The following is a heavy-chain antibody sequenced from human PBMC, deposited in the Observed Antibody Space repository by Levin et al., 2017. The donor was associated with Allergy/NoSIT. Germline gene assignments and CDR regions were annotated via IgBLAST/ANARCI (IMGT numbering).Heavy chain of an antibody. V-gene: IGHV1-46*01. D-gene: IGHD6-13*01. Sequence: ASVKVSCKASGYTFTSYYMHWVRQAPGQGLEWMGIINPSGGSTSYAQKFQGRVTMTRDTSTSTVYMELSSLRSEDTAVYYCAREDGIAAAYYYGMDVWGQGTTVTVSS. CDR1: GYTFTSYY. J-gene: IGHJ6*02. CDR2: INPSGGST. CDR3: AREDGIAAAYYYGMDV.